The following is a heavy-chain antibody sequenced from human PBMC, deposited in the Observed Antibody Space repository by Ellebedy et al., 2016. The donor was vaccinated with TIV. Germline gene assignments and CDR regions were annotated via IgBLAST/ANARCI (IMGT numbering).Heavy chain of an antibody. Sequence: GESLKISXTASGFSFSTYAMNWVRQAPGKGLEWVSYISSGSSYIFYADSIKGRFTISRDNAKNSLYLQMNSLRADDTAVYYCARLEGERYDGYGMDVWGQGTTVTVSS. CDR1: GFSFSTYA. CDR3: ARLEGERYDGYGMDV. D-gene: IGHD1-1*01. V-gene: IGHV3-21*01. CDR2: ISSGSSYI. J-gene: IGHJ6*02.